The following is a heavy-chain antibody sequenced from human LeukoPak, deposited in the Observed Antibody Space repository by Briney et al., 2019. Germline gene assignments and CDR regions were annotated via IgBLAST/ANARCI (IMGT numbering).Heavy chain of an antibody. CDR3: AREAVAGTIGLFDY. D-gene: IGHD6-19*01. CDR2: INSDGSST. J-gene: IGHJ4*02. Sequence: GGSLSLSCAASGFTFSSYWMHWVRQAPGKGLVWVSRINSDGSSTSYADSVKGRFTISRDSAKNTLYLQMNSLRAEDTAVYYCAREAVAGTIGLFDYWGQGTLVTVSS. V-gene: IGHV3-74*01. CDR1: GFTFSSYW.